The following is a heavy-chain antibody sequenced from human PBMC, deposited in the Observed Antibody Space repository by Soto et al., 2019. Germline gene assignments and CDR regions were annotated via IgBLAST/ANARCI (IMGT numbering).Heavy chain of an antibody. CDR1: GGTFSSYA. V-gene: IGHV1-69*13. CDR2: IIPIFGTA. CDR3: AESGGGYCSGGSCYSSRGYNWFDP. Sequence: GASVKVSCKASGGTFSSYAISWVRQAPGQGLEWMGGIIPIFGTANYAQKFQGRVTITADESTSTAYMELSSLRSEDTAVYYCAESGGGYCSGGSCYSSRGYNWFDPWGQGTLVTVSS. J-gene: IGHJ5*02. D-gene: IGHD2-15*01.